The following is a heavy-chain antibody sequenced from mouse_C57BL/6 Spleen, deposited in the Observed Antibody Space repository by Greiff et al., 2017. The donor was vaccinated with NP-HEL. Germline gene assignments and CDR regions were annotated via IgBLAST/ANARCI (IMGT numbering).Heavy chain of an antibody. V-gene: IGHV1-61*01. Sequence: VQLQQPGAELVRPGSSVKLSCKASGYTFTSYWLDWVKQRPGQGLEWIGNIYPSDSETHYNQKFKDKATLTVDKSSSTAYMQLSSLTSEDSAVYYCAGSSTMVTPWCAYWGQGTLVTVSA. J-gene: IGHJ3*01. CDR2: IYPSDSET. D-gene: IGHD2-2*01. CDR1: GYTFTSYW. CDR3: AGSSTMVTPWCAY.